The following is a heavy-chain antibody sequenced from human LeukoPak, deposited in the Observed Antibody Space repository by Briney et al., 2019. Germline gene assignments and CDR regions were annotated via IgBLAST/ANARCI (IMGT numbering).Heavy chain of an antibody. J-gene: IGHJ5*02. CDR1: GGSIRSSYY. Sequence: SETLSLICSVSGGSIRSSYYGGWIRQPPGKGLEWIGSIYYSGSTSYKPSLKSRVTISADKSKNQFSLELSSVTAADTAVYYCASGGYCGSTSCYPNWFDPWGQGTLVTVSS. D-gene: IGHD2-2*01. CDR3: ASGGYCGSTSCYPNWFDP. CDR2: IYYSGST. V-gene: IGHV4-39*07.